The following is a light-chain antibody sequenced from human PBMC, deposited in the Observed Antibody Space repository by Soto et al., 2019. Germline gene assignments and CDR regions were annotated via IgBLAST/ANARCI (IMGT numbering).Light chain of an antibody. CDR3: QQSYSTPWT. V-gene: IGKV1-39*01. Sequence: DIQMTQSPSSRSASVGDRVTITCRASQNIRNYLNWYQQKPGEAPKLLIYAASSLQSGVPSRFSGSGSGTDFTLTISSLQPEDFATYYCQQSYSTPWTFGQGTKVDI. J-gene: IGKJ1*01. CDR1: QNIRNY. CDR2: AAS.